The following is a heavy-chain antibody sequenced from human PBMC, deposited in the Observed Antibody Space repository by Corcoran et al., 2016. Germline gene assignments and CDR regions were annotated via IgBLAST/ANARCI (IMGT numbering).Heavy chain of an antibody. D-gene: IGHD6-13*01. V-gene: IGHV1-46*01. CDR3: SRYRGAAVGENYFDY. CDR2: INPSGGST. J-gene: IGHJ4*02. Sequence: QVQLVQSGAEVKKPGASVKVSCKASGYTFTSYYMHWVRQAPGQGLEWMGIINPSGGSTSYAQKFQGRVTMTRDTSTSTVYMELSSLRAEDTAGYYWSRYRGAAVGENYFDYWGQGTLVTFSS. CDR1: GYTFTSYY.